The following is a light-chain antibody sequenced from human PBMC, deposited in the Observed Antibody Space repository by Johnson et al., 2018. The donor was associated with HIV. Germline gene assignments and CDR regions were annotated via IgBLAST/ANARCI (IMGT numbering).Light chain of an antibody. Sequence: QSILTQPPSVSAAPGQKVTISCSGSSSNIGNNYVSWYQQLPGTAPKLLIYDNNRRPSGVPDRFSGSKSDTSATLGITGLQTGDEADYYCGALDSSLRTAFFGTGTKVTVL. V-gene: IGLV1-51*01. CDR1: SSNIGNNY. J-gene: IGLJ1*01. CDR3: GALDSSLRTAF. CDR2: DNN.